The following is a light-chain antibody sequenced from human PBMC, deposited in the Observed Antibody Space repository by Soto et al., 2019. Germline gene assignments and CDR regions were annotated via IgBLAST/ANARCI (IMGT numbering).Light chain of an antibody. J-gene: IGKJ2*01. V-gene: IGKV3-15*01. CDR3: QQYNDWPQEYT. Sequence: EIVMTQSPATLSVSPGEGATLSCRASQSVGTKVAWYQHKTGQAPRLLIYGTSTRATGIPARFSGSRSGTEFTLTISSLQSEDCAVYYCQQYNDWPQEYTFGQGTKLEI. CDR1: QSVGTK. CDR2: GTS.